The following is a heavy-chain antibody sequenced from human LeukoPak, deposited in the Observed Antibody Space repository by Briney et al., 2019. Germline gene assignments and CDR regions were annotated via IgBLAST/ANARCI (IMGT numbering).Heavy chain of an antibody. CDR2: TYYRSKWYN. Sequence: SQTLSLTCAISGDSVSSNSAAWNWIRQSPSRGLEWLGRTYYRSKWYNDYAVSVKSRITINPDTSKNQFSLQLNSVTPEDTAVYYCARDGSSSWYPYYYYYMDAWGKGTTVTVSS. J-gene: IGHJ6*03. V-gene: IGHV6-1*01. CDR3: ARDGSSSWYPYYYYYMDA. D-gene: IGHD6-13*01. CDR1: GDSVSSNSAA.